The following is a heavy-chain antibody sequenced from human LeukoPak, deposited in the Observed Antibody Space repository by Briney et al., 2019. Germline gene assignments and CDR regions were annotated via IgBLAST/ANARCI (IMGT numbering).Heavy chain of an antibody. CDR2: ISYDGSNK. CDR1: GFTFSSYA. Sequence: GRSLRLSCAASGFTFSSYAMHWVRQAPGKGLEWVAVISYDGSNKYYADSVKGRFTISRDNSKNTLYLQMNSLRAEDTAVYYCAKGLRSIAAAGTSNYWGQGTLVTVSS. V-gene: IGHV3-30*04. J-gene: IGHJ4*02. CDR3: AKGLRSIAAAGTSNY. D-gene: IGHD6-13*01.